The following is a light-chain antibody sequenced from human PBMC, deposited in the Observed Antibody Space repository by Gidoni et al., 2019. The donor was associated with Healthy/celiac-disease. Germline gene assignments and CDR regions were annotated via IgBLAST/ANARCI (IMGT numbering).Light chain of an antibody. J-gene: IGKJ4*01. CDR2: AAS. CDR1: QGISSY. CDR3: QQYYSYPPS. Sequence: AIRMTQSPSSFSASTGDRVTITCRASQGISSYLAWYQQKPGKAPKLLIYAASTLQRGVPSRFSGSGSGTDFTLTISCLQSEDFATYYCQQYYSYPPSFGGXTKVEIK. V-gene: IGKV1-8*01.